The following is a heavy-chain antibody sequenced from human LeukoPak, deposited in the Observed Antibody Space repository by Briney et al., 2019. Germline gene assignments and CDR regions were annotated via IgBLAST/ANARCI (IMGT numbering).Heavy chain of an antibody. D-gene: IGHD3-3*01. Sequence: SETLSLTCTVSGGSISSYYWSWIRQPAGKGLEWIGRIYTSGSTNYNPSLKSRVTISVDTSKNQFSLKLSSVTAADTAVYYCASNGLGSRYYDFWSGYYGDNYYYYMDVWGKGTTVTVSS. V-gene: IGHV4-4*07. CDR1: GGSISSYY. J-gene: IGHJ6*03. CDR2: IYTSGST. CDR3: ASNGLGSRYYDFWSGYYGDNYYYYMDV.